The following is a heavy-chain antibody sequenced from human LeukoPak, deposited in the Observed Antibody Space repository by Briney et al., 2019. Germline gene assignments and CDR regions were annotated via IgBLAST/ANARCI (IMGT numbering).Heavy chain of an antibody. Sequence: ASVKVSCKASGYAFTSNYMHWVRQAPGQGLEWMGVIHPSGGGANYAQKFQGRLTVTRDTSASTVYMELSSLRSEDTAVYYCAGMDMDPAMVTNFFDYWGQGTLVTVSS. J-gene: IGHJ4*02. CDR3: AGMDMDPAMVTNFFDY. D-gene: IGHD5-18*01. CDR2: IHPSGGGA. V-gene: IGHV1-46*01. CDR1: GYAFTSNY.